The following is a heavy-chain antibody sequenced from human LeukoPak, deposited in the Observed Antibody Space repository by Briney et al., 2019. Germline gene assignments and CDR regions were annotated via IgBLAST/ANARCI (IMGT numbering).Heavy chain of an antibody. V-gene: IGHV3-23*01. CDR2: ISGSGGST. D-gene: IGHD1-26*01. J-gene: IGHJ4*02. CDR3: AKDFIRTGSHLPKTYFDY. Sequence: GSLRLSCAASGFPFSSYAMSWVRQAPGKGLEWVSAISGSGGSTYYADSVKGRFTISRDNSKNTLYLQMNSLRAEDTAVYYCAKDFIRTGSHLPKTYFDYWGQGTLVTVSS. CDR1: GFPFSSYA.